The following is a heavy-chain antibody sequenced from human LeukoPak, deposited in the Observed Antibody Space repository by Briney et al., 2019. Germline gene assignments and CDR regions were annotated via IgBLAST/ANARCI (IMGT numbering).Heavy chain of an antibody. D-gene: IGHD5-12*01. CDR2: ISSYNGNR. V-gene: IGHV1-18*01. CDR3: ARDDSGAKVDIDY. CDR1: AYSFGDYG. J-gene: IGHJ4*02. Sequence: ASVNVSCKASAYSFGDYGFSWVRQAPGQGREWLGWISSYNGNRNYGQKVEGRVTMTTDTSTSTAYLELRGLRPDDTAVYYCARDDSGAKVDIDYWGQGTLLIVSS.